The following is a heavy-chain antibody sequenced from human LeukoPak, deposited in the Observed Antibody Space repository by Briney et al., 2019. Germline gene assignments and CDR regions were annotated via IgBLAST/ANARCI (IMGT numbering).Heavy chain of an antibody. V-gene: IGHV1-69*05. D-gene: IGHD5-18*01. CDR1: GGTFGSYA. CDR3: ARLNTAMANFDY. J-gene: IGHJ4*02. CDR2: IIPIFGTA. Sequence: GALVKVSCKASGGTFGSYAISWVRQAPGQGLEWMGGIIPIFGTANYAQKFQGRVTITTDESTSTAYMELSSLRSEDTAVYYCARLNTAMANFDYWGQGTLVTVSS.